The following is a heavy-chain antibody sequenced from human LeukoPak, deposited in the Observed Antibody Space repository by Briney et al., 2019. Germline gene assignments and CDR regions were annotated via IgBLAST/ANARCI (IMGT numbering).Heavy chain of an antibody. J-gene: IGHJ5*02. CDR3: ARDGRIRFPVTNWIDP. V-gene: IGHV4-30-4*01. Sequence: PSETLSLTCTVSGGSMSSGDYYWSWIRQPPGKGLEWIGYIYYSGSTYYNPSLKSRVTISVDTSKNQFSLKLSSVTAADTAVYYCARDGRIRFPVTNWIDPWGQGTLVTVST. D-gene: IGHD3-3*01. CDR1: GGSMSSGDYY. CDR2: IYYSGST.